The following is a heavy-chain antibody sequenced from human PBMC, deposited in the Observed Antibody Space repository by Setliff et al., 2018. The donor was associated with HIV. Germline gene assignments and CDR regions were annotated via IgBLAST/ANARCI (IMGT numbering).Heavy chain of an antibody. J-gene: IGHJ6*02. CDR1: FYSISSGLY. D-gene: IGHD3-10*01. Sequence: SETLSLTCAVSFYSISSGLYWGWIRQPPGQGPEWIGSIYHSGSTYYNPSLKSRVTISVDTSKNPFSLKLSSVTAADTAVYYCARVEATVRGATYGMDVWGQGTMVTVSS. CDR2: IYHSGST. CDR3: ARVEATVRGATYGMDV. V-gene: IGHV4-38-2*01.